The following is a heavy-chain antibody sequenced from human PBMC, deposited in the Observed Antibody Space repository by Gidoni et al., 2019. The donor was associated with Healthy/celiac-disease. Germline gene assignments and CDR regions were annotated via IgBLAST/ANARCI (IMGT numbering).Heavy chain of an antibody. CDR3: ARVGYYYDSSGSYFDY. D-gene: IGHD3-22*01. V-gene: IGHV4-39*07. CDR1: GGSISSSSYY. Sequence: QLQLQESGPGLVKPSETLSLTCNVSGGSISSSSYYWGWIRQPPGKGLEWIGSIYYSGSTYYNPSLKSRVTISVDTSKKQFSLKLSSVTAADTAVYYCARVGYYYDSSGSYFDYWGQGTLVTVSS. CDR2: IYYSGST. J-gene: IGHJ4*02.